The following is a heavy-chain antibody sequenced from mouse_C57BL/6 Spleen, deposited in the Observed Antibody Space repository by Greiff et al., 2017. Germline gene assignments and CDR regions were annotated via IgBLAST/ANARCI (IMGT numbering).Heavy chain of an antibody. V-gene: IGHV2-9-1*01. D-gene: IGHD6-1*01. J-gene: IGHJ1*03. CDR3: ARRDDPLYGNFDV. Sequence: VQVVESGPGLVAPSQSLSITCTVSGFSLTSYAISWVRQPPGKGLEWLGVIWTGGGTNYNSALKSRLSISKDNSKSQVFLKMNSLRTDYTARYYCARRDDPLYGNFDVWGTGTKVTVSA. CDR2: IWTGGGT. CDR1: GFSLTSYA.